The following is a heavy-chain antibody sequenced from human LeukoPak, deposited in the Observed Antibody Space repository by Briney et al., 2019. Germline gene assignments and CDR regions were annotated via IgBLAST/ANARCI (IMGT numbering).Heavy chain of an antibody. CDR3: ATVFQGIGGGFDY. CDR1: GDTFSNYP. D-gene: IGHD6-13*01. Sequence: GASVKVSCKASGDTFSNYPINWMRQAPGQGLEWMGRIIPVLGFTDYAQKFQGRVTMTEDTSTDTAYMELSSLRSEDTAVYYCATVFQGIGGGFDYWGQGTLVTVSS. J-gene: IGHJ4*02. CDR2: IIPVLGFT. V-gene: IGHV1-69*04.